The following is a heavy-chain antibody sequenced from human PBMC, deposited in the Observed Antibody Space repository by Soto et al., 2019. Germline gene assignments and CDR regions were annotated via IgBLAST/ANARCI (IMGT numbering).Heavy chain of an antibody. Sequence: ASVKVSCKAFGYTFTSYYMHWVRQAPGQGLEWMGIINPSGGSTSYAQKFQGRVTMTRDTSTSTVYMELSSLRSEDTAVYYCARSCSGGSCSHDAFDIWGQGTMVTVSS. CDR1: GYTFTSYY. J-gene: IGHJ3*02. V-gene: IGHV1-46*03. D-gene: IGHD2-15*01. CDR2: INPSGGST. CDR3: ARSCSGGSCSHDAFDI.